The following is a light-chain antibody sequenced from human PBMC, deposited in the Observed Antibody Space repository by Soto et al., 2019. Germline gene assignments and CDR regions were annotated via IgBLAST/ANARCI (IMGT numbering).Light chain of an antibody. CDR3: QQYNSYSLT. J-gene: IGKJ1*01. CDR2: KAS. Sequence: DIQMTQSPSTLSASVGDRVTITCRASQSISIWLAWYQQKPGKAPKLLIYKASSLESGVPSRFSGSGSGTEFTLTISSLQPDDFATYYCQQYNSYSLTFGQGTKVDIK. CDR1: QSISIW. V-gene: IGKV1-5*03.